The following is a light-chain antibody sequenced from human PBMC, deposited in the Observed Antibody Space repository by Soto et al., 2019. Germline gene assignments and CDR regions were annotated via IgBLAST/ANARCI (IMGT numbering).Light chain of an antibody. CDR2: DAS. CDR3: QQRINLFT. Sequence: EIVLTQSPATLSLSPGESATLSCRARQSLSYFLACYQQKPGQAPRLLIYDASNRATCIPVRFSGSGSGTYFTLTISRLEPEDFAVYYCQQRINLFTFGPETTVEVK. J-gene: IGKJ3*01. CDR1: QSLSYF. V-gene: IGKV3-11*01.